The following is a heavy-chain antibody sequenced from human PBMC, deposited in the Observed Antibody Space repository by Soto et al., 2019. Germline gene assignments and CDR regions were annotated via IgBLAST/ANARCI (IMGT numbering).Heavy chain of an antibody. CDR3: ARGGVREYYYDSSGYSGAFDI. D-gene: IGHD3-22*01. Sequence: GGSLRLSCAASGFTFSSYAMHWVRQAPGKGLEYVSAISSNGGSTYYANSVKGRFTISRDNSKNTLYLQMGSLRAEDMAVYYCARGGVREYYYDSSGYSGAFDIWGQGTMVTVSS. V-gene: IGHV3-64*01. CDR1: GFTFSSYA. CDR2: ISSNGGST. J-gene: IGHJ3*02.